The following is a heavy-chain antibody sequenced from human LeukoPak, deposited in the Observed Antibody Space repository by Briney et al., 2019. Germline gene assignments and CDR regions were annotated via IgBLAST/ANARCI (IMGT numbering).Heavy chain of an antibody. CDR2: ISVDGKSI. Sequence: HPGMSLRLSCAASGFIFTNYAMHWVRQAPGERPERVAVISVDGKSIFYTDSVKGRFTISRDDSKNTVYLQMNSLRADDTALYYCARDHLPVSWNWYFDLWGRGTLVTVSS. D-gene: IGHD6-13*01. CDR1: GFIFTNYA. CDR3: ARDHLPVSWNWYFDL. V-gene: IGHV3-30*14. J-gene: IGHJ2*01.